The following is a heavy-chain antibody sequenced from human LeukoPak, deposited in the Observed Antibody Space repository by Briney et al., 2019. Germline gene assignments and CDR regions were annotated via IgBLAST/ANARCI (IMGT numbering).Heavy chain of an antibody. Sequence: SETLSLTCAVYGGSFSGYYWSWIRQPPGKGLEWIGEINHSGSTNYNPSLKSRVTISVDTSKNQFSLKLSSVTAADTAVYYCARDNYGGNSLGFDYWGQGTLVTVSS. V-gene: IGHV4-34*01. CDR2: INHSGST. CDR3: ARDNYGGNSLGFDY. CDR1: GGSFSGYY. J-gene: IGHJ4*02. D-gene: IGHD4-23*01.